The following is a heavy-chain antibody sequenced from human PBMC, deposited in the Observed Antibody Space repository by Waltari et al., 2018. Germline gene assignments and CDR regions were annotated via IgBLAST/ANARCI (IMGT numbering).Heavy chain of an antibody. CDR2: SSGSPDAT. Sequence: EVQVVESGGTLVQPEGSLRLSCAASGFTFSGYSMTWVRQAPGKGLEWVYRSSGSPDATYNANSGKGRFSISRDNSNHAVFLHMNSLRAEYTAVYYCATDWAGTSCNGDCLENGVQGTLVTVSS. CDR1: GFTFSGYS. V-gene: IGHV3-23*04. J-gene: IGHJ4*02. D-gene: IGHD2-21*02. CDR3: ATDWAGTSCNGDCLEN.